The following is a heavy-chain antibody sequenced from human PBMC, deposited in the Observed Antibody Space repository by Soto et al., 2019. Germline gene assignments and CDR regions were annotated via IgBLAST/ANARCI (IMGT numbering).Heavy chain of an antibody. Sequence: PGGSLRLSCAASGFTFSSYAMSWVRQAPGKGLEWVSAISGTSDSTNYADSVKGRFIISRDNSKNTLYLQMNSLRAEDTAVYYCTKVVAASSTLWAFDIWGQGTMVTVSS. J-gene: IGHJ3*02. CDR1: GFTFSSYA. D-gene: IGHD2-2*01. CDR2: ISGTSDST. CDR3: TKVVAASSTLWAFDI. V-gene: IGHV3-23*01.